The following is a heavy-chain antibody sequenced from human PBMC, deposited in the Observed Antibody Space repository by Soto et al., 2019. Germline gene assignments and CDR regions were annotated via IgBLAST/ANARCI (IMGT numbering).Heavy chain of an antibody. CDR2: IYPGDSDT. D-gene: IGHD3-3*01. V-gene: IGHV5-51*01. CDR3: ARQFSITIFGVVVGVGDGMDV. CDR1: GYSFTSYW. Sequence: GESLKISCKGSGYSFTSYWIGWVRQMPGKGLEWMGIIYPGDSDTRYSPSFQGQVTISADKSISTAYLQWSSLKASDTAMYYCARQFSITIFGVVVGVGDGMDVWGQGTTVTVSS. J-gene: IGHJ6*02.